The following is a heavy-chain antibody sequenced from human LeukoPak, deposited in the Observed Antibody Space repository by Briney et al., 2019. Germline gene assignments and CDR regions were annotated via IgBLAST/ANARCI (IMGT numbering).Heavy chain of an antibody. V-gene: IGHV3-30*04. D-gene: IGHD5-12*01. J-gene: IGHJ4*02. CDR1: GFTFSSYA. CDR3: ARDLGHSGYDLYDY. CDR2: ISYDGSNK. Sequence: GGSLRLSCAASGFTFSSYAMHWVRQAPGKGLEWVAVISYDGSNKYYADSVKGRFTISRDNAKNSLYLQMNSLRAEDTAVYYCARDLGHSGYDLYDYWGQGTLVTVSS.